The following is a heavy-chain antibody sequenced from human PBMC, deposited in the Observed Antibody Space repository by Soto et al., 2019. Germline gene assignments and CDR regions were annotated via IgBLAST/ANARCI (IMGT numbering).Heavy chain of an antibody. Sequence: SETLSLTCAVSGGSIRSYYWTWIRQPPGKGLEWIGYIYPNGNTKYNPSLKSRVTMSVDLPKNHFSLKVGSVNAADTAVCYCARLYYVSGRPLMDVWRQGTPVTVSS. CDR3: ARLYYVSGRPLMDV. V-gene: IGHV4-59*01. CDR1: GGSIRSYY. J-gene: IGHJ6*02. CDR2: IYPNGNT. D-gene: IGHD3-10*01.